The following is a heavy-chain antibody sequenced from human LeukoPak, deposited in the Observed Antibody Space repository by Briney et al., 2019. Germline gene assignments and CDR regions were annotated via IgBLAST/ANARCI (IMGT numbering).Heavy chain of an antibody. CDR2: IYSGGST. D-gene: IGHD1-26*01. CDR1: GFTVSSNY. J-gene: IGHJ4*02. CDR3: ASSGSYSPFDN. V-gene: IGHV3-66*02. Sequence: GGSLRLSCAASGFTVSSNYMSWVRQAPGKGLEWVSVIYSGGSTYYADSVKGRFTISRDNSKNTLYLQMNSLRAEDTAVYYCASSGSYSPFDNWGQGTLVTVSS.